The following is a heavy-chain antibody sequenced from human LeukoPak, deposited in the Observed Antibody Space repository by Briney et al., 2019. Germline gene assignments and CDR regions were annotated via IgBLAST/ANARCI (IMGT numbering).Heavy chain of an antibody. CDR1: GGSISSGGYS. D-gene: IGHD3-16*01. V-gene: IGHV4-30-2*05. Sequence: PSETLSLTCAVSGGSISSGGYSWSWIRQPPGKGLEWIGYIYHSGSTYYNPSLKSRVTISVDTSKNQFSLKLSSVTAADTAVYYCARARYPVGDYYFDYWGQGTLVTVSS. CDR2: IYHSGST. J-gene: IGHJ4*02. CDR3: ARARYPVGDYYFDY.